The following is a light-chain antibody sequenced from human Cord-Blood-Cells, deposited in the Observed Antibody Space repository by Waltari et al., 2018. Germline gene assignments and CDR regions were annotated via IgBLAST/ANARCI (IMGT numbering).Light chain of an antibody. J-gene: IGKJ1*01. CDR2: GAS. Sequence: EIVMTQSPATLSVSRGERATPSCRARQSVRSNLAWYQQKPGQAPRLLIYGASTRATGIPSRFSGSGSGTEFTLTISSLQSEDFAVYYCQQYNNWPPWTFGQGTKVEIK. V-gene: IGKV3-15*01. CDR3: QQYNNWPPWT. CDR1: QSVRSN.